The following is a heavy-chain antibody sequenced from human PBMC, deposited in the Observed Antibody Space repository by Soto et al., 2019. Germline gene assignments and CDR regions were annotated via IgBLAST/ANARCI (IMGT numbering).Heavy chain of an antibody. CDR2: INSDGSST. CDR1: GFTFSSYW. J-gene: IGHJ2*01. D-gene: IGHD1-26*01. V-gene: IGHV3-74*01. Sequence: EVQLVESGGGLVQPGGSLRLSCAASGFTFSSYWMHWVRQAPGKGLVWVSRINSDGSSTNYADSVKGRFTISRDNAKNTLYLQMHSLRAEDTAVYYCARGGSLNWYFDLWGRGTLVTVSS. CDR3: ARGGSLNWYFDL.